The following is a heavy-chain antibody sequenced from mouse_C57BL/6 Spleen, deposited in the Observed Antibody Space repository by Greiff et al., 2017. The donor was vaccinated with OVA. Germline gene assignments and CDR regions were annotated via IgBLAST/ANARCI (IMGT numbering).Heavy chain of an antibody. Sequence: QVQLQQPGAELVKPGASVKLSCKASGYTFTSYWMQWVKQRPGQGLEWIGEIDPSDSYTNYNQKFKGKATLTVDTSSSTAYMQLSSLTSEDSAVYYCARKEIYYYGSSYPFAYWGQGTLVTVSA. CDR2: IDPSDSYT. V-gene: IGHV1-50*01. D-gene: IGHD1-1*01. CDR1: GYTFTSYW. CDR3: ARKEIYYYGSSYPFAY. J-gene: IGHJ3*01.